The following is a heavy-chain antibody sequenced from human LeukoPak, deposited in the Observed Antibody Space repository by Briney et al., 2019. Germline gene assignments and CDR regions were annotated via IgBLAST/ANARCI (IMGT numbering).Heavy chain of an antibody. V-gene: IGHV1-2*02. J-gene: IGHJ4*02. CDR3: AKGSGYSSGWLIDY. CDR1: GYTFTGYY. D-gene: IGHD6-19*01. CDR2: INPNSGGT. Sequence: ASVKVSCKASGYTFTGYYMHWVRQAPGQGLEWMGWINPNSGGTNYAQRFQGRVTMTRDTSISTAYMELSRLRSDDTAVYYCAKGSGYSSGWLIDYWGQGTLVTVSS.